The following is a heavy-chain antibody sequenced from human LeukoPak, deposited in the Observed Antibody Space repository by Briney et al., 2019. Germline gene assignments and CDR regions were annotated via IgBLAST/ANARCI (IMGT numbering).Heavy chain of an antibody. CDR2: IIPILGII. D-gene: IGHD3-10*01. CDR1: GGTFSSYA. V-gene: IGHV1-69*04. J-gene: IGHJ5*02. CDR3: ARSGGSGDNNWFDP. Sequence: ASVKVSCKASGGTFSSYAVNWVRQAPGQGLEWMGRIIPILGIINYAQKFQGRVTITADKSTSTVYMDLSSLRLEDTAVYYCARSGGSGDNNWFDPWGQGTLVTVSS.